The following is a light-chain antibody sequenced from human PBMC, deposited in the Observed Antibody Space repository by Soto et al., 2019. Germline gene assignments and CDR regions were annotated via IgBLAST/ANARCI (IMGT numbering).Light chain of an antibody. CDR1: RSDVGGYNY. V-gene: IGLV2-14*01. CDR3: SSYTSRYTLV. J-gene: IGLJ2*01. Sequence: QSVLTQPASVSGSPGQSITISCTGTRSDVGGYNYVSWYQQHPGKAPKLMIYDVSNRPSGVSNRFSGSKYGNTASQTISGLQAEDEADYYCSSYTSRYTLVFGGGTKLTVL. CDR2: DVS.